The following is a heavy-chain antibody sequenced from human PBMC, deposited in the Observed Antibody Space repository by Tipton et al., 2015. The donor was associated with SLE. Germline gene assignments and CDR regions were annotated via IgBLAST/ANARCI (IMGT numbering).Heavy chain of an antibody. CDR1: GDSFYSSHDQ. CDR2: IFHNGST. CDR3: TRGALLLWFGD. J-gene: IGHJ4*02. D-gene: IGHD3-10*01. Sequence: TLSLTCSVSGDSFYSSHDQWDWIRQSPGKGLGFIGYIFHNGSTLYNPSLQSRVSMSVASSRKQFSLKLTSVTAADTAVYYCTRGALLLWFGDWGQGTRVTVSS. V-gene: IGHV4-31*03.